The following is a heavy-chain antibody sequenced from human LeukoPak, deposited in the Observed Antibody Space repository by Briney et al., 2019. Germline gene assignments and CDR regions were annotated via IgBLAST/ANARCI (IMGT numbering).Heavy chain of an antibody. CDR3: AKEGRSLQTY. Sequence: GGSLRLSCADSGFMFSSNWMSWVRLAPGKGLEWVANIKEDGTETYYVDSVKGRFTISRDNAKNSLYLQMNSLRVEDTAVYYCAKEGRSLQTYWGQGTLVTVSS. CDR2: IKEDGTET. D-gene: IGHD5-24*01. CDR1: GFMFSSNW. V-gene: IGHV3-7*03. J-gene: IGHJ4*02.